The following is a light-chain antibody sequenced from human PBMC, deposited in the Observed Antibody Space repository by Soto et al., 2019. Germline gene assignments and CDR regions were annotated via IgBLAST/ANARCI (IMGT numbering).Light chain of an antibody. J-gene: IGLJ1*01. CDR2: EVT. CDR3: SSQTSGSTRV. V-gene: IGLV2-14*01. CDR1: SSDVGGYDY. Sequence: QSALTQPASVSGSPGQSIAISCTGTSSDVGGYDYVSWYQQQPDKAPKLMIYEVTKRPSGVSNRFSGSKSGNTASLTISGLQAEDEADDYFSSQTSGSTRVFGTGTKLTVL.